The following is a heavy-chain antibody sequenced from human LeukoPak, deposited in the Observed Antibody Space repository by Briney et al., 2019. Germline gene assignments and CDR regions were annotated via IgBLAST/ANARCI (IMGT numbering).Heavy chain of an antibody. Sequence: PGGSLRLSCAAPGFTFSSYSMNWVRQAPGKGLEWVANTNQDGSEKCYADSVKGRFTISRDNARNSLYLQMNGLRAEDTAVYYCAKQLSSNANWGQGTLVTVSS. D-gene: IGHD5-18*01. CDR2: TNQDGSEK. J-gene: IGHJ4*02. CDR1: GFTFSSYS. V-gene: IGHV3-7*01. CDR3: AKQLSSNAN.